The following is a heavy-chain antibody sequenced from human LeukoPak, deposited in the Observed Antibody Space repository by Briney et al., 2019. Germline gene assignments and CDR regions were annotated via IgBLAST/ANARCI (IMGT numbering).Heavy chain of an antibody. CDR1: GGSISSYY. Sequence: SETLSLTCTVSGGSISSYYWSWIRQPPGKGLEWIGYIYYSGSTNYNPSLKSRVTISVDTSKNQFSLKLSSVTAADTAVYYCARAKGVAATHNYYYYMDVWGKGTTVTISS. V-gene: IGHV4-59*01. D-gene: IGHD2-15*01. CDR2: IYYSGST. J-gene: IGHJ6*03. CDR3: ARAKGVAATHNYYYYMDV.